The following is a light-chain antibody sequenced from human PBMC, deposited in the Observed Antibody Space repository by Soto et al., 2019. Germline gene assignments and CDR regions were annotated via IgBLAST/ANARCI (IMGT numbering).Light chain of an antibody. J-gene: IGKJ1*01. CDR2: DAS. CDR1: RSVSSTY. V-gene: IGKV3-20*01. CDR3: QQDENRPWT. Sequence: EVGLTQSRGKVSLSPGERATLSCRASRSVSSTYLTWYHQRPGQAPRLLIYDASRRATFSPARFSGSGSGTDFTLTISILQSDDFAVYYSQQDENRPWTFGQGTKVDIK.